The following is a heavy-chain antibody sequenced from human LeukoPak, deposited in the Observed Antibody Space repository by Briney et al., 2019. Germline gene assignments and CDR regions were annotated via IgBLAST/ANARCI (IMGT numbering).Heavy chain of an antibody. Sequence: GGSLRLSCAASGFTFSNYEMNWVRQARGKGLEGVSYISGSGSPIHYADSVKGRFTISRDNAKTSLYLQMNSLRVEDTAVYYCAREYCTSNSCYFDYWGQGTLVTVSS. V-gene: IGHV3-48*03. J-gene: IGHJ4*02. CDR3: AREYCTSNSCYFDY. D-gene: IGHD2-2*01. CDR1: GFTFSNYE. CDR2: ISGSGSPI.